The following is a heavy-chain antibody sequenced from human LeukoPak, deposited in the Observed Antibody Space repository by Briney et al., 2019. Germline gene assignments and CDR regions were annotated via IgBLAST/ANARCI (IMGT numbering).Heavy chain of an antibody. CDR2: IYTSGST. CDR3: AREPPYYASENFIDAFDI. Sequence: SETLSLTCTVSGASISRYQWSWIRQPAGKGLEWLGRIYTSGSTDYNPSLRSRVTMSVDTSKNQFSLKVRSVTAADTAVYYCAREPPYYASENFIDAFDIWGQGTKVAVSS. V-gene: IGHV4-4*07. J-gene: IGHJ3*02. D-gene: IGHD3-10*01. CDR1: GASISRYQ.